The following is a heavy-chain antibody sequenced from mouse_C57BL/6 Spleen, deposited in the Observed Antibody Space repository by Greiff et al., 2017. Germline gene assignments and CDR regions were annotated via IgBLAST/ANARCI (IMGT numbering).Heavy chain of an antibody. Sequence: EVKLVESGPGLVKPSQSLSLTCSVTGYSITSGYYWNWIRQFPGNKLEWMGYISYDGSNNYNPSLKNRISITRDTSKNQFFLKLNSVTTEDTATYYCARVGYGSSLYYAMGYWGQGASVTVSS. CDR3: ARVGYGSSLYYAMGY. V-gene: IGHV3-6*01. J-gene: IGHJ4*01. CDR2: ISYDGSN. D-gene: IGHD1-1*01. CDR1: GYSITSGYY.